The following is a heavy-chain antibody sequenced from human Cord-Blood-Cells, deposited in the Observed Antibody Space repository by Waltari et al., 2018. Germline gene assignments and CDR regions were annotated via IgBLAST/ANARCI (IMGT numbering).Heavy chain of an antibody. CDR2: ISSSSSYI. V-gene: IGHV3-21*01. CDR1: GFTFSSYS. Sequence: EVQLVESGGGLVKPGGSLRLSCAASGFTFSSYSMNWVRRAPGKGLEWVSSISSSSSYIYYADSVKGRFTISRDNAKNSLYLQMNSLRAEDTAVYYCARDQFEGAFDIWGQGTMVTVSS. CDR3: ARDQFEGAFDI. J-gene: IGHJ3*02. D-gene: IGHD3-16*01.